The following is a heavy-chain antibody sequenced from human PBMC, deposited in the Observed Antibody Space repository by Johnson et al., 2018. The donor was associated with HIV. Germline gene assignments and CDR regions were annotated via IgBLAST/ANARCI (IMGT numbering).Heavy chain of an antibody. V-gene: IGHV3-48*03. D-gene: IGHD6-13*01. CDR1: GFTFSSYE. J-gene: IGHJ3*02. CDR3: ARDRYSSSWSDAFDI. Sequence: VQLLESGGGLVQPGGSLRLSCAASGFTFSSYEMNWVRQAPGKGLEWVSYISSSGSTIYYADSVKGRFTISRDNAKNSLYLQMNSLRAEDTAVYYCARDRYSSSWSDAFDIWGQGTMVTVSS. CDR2: ISSSGSTI.